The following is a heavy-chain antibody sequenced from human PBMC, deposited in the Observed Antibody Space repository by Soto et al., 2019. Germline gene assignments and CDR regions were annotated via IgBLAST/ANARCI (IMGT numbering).Heavy chain of an antibody. CDR1: GDSKSGDA. CDR3: ATTVGVIVVVPAASGNYYYYGMDV. J-gene: IGHJ6*02. Sequence: SVNGACKSSGDSKSGDAGGWGRQTKRQGLEWMGGIIPIFGTANYAQKFQGRVTITADESTSTAYMELSSLRSEDTAVYYCATTVGVIVVVPAASGNYYYYGMDVWGQGTTVTVSS. CDR2: IIPIFGTA. V-gene: IGHV1-69*01. D-gene: IGHD2-2*01.